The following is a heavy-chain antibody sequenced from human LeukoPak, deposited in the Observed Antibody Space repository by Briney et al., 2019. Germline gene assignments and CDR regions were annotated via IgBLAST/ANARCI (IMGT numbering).Heavy chain of an antibody. V-gene: IGHV3-7*01. D-gene: IGHD3-3*01. CDR2: IKQDGSEK. CDR3: ARDMGDFWSGYLSV. CDR1: GFTFSSYW. J-gene: IGHJ6*04. Sequence: GGSLRLSCAASGFTFSSYWMSWVRQAPGKGLEWVANIKQDGSEKYYVDSVKGRFTISRDNAKNSLYLQMNSLRAEDTAVYYCARDMGDFWSGYLSVWGKGTTVTVSS.